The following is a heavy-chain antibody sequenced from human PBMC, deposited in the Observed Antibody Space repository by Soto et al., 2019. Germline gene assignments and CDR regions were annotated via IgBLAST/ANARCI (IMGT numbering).Heavy chain of an antibody. Sequence: QVQLVESGGGVVQPGRSLRLSCAASGFTFSSYGMHWVRQAPGKGLEWVAVISYDGSNKYYADSVKGRCIISRDNSKNTLYLQMNSLRAEDTAVYYCAKWGRYSNYAPFYYWVQGTLVTVSS. CDR1: GFTFSSYG. D-gene: IGHD4-4*01. CDR3: AKWGRYSNYAPFYY. CDR2: ISYDGSNK. V-gene: IGHV3-30*18. J-gene: IGHJ4*02.